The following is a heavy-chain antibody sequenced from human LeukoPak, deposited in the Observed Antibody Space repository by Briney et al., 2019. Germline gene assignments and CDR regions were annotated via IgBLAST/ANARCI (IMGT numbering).Heavy chain of an antibody. V-gene: IGHV1-69*04. CDR2: IIPILGIA. CDR1: GYTFTSYG. CDR3: AREECSGGSCYDPFDY. Sequence: SVKVSCKASGYTFTSYGISWVRQAPGQGLEWMGRIIPILGIANYAQKFQGRVTITADKSTSTAYMELSSLRSEDTAVYYCAREECSGGSCYDPFDYWGQGTLVTVSS. J-gene: IGHJ4*02. D-gene: IGHD2-15*01.